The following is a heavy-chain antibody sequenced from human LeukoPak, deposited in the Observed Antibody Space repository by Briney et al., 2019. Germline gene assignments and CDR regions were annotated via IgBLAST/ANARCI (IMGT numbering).Heavy chain of an antibody. CDR1: GFTFSNYA. CDR3: AKWGDYDVLTGYYVSDY. V-gene: IGHV3-23*01. Sequence: GGSLRLSCAASGFTFSNYAMSWVRQAPGKGLQWVSAITGSGSSIYYADSMKSRFTTSRDNSKDTLYLQINSLRAEDTAVYYCAKWGDYDVLTGYYVSDYWGQGTLVTVSS. J-gene: IGHJ4*02. D-gene: IGHD3-9*01. CDR2: ITGSGSSI.